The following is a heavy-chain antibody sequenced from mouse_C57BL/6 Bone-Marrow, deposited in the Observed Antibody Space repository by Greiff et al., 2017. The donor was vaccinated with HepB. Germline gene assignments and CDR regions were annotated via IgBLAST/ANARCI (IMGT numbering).Heavy chain of an antibody. V-gene: IGHV1-81*01. J-gene: IGHJ1*03. Sequence: QVQLQQSGAELARPGASVKLSCKASGYTFTSYGISWVKQRTGQGLEWIGEIYPRSGNTYYNEKFKGKATLTADKSSSTADMELRSLTSEDSAVYVCARSRYYGSIWYFDVWGTGTTVTVSS. CDR3: ARSRYYGSIWYFDV. D-gene: IGHD1-1*01. CDR2: IYPRSGNT. CDR1: GYTFTSYG.